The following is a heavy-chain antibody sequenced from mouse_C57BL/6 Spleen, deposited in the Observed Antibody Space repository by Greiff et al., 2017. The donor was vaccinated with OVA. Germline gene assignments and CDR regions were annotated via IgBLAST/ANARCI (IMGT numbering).Heavy chain of an antibody. V-gene: IGHV1-42*01. D-gene: IGHD2-3*01. CDR2: INPSTGGT. J-gene: IGHJ4*01. CDR1: GYSFTGYY. CDR3: ARAIYDGYSYAMDY. Sequence: EVQLQQSGPELVKPGASVKISCKASGYSFTGYYMNWVKQSPEKSLEWIGEINPSTGGTTYNQKFKAKATLTVDKSSSTAYMQLKSLTSEDSAVYYCARAIYDGYSYAMDYWGQGTSVTVSS.